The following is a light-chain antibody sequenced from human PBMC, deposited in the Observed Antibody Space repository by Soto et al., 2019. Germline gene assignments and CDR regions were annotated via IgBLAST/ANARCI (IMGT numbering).Light chain of an antibody. V-gene: IGLV1-44*01. CDR2: SNN. CDR1: SSNIGSHT. CDR3: ATWDDSLNGPV. Sequence: QSVLTQPPSASGTPGQRVTISCSGSSSNIGSHTVNWYQQLPGTAPKLLINSNNQRPSGVPDRFSGSKSGTSASLAISGLQSEDEAKYYCATWDDSLNGPVFGGGTQLTLL. J-gene: IGLJ2*01.